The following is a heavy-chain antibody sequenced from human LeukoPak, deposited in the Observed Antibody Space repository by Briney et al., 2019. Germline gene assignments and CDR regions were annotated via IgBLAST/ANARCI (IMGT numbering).Heavy chain of an antibody. CDR1: GFTVSSNY. Sequence: GGSLRLSCAASGFTVSSNYMSWVRQAPGKGLEWVSVIYSGGSTYYADSVKGRFTISRDNSKNTLYLQMNSLRAEDTAVYYCARGGVLMVYAQAFDYWGQGTLVTVSS. J-gene: IGHJ4*02. CDR2: IYSGGST. CDR3: ARGGVLMVYAQAFDY. V-gene: IGHV3-53*01. D-gene: IGHD2-8*01.